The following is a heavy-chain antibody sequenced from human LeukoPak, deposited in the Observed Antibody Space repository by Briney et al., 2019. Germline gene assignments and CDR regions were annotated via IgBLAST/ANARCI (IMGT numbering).Heavy chain of an antibody. D-gene: IGHD2-15*01. CDR2: INPNSGGT. Sequence: GASVKVSCKAFGYTFTGYYMHWVRQAPGQGLGWMGWINPNSGGTNYAQEFQGRVTMTRDTSISTAYMELSRLRSDDTAVYYCASALRCSGGSCLSYWGQGTLVTVSS. V-gene: IGHV1-2*02. J-gene: IGHJ4*02. CDR3: ASALRCSGGSCLSY. CDR1: GYTFTGYY.